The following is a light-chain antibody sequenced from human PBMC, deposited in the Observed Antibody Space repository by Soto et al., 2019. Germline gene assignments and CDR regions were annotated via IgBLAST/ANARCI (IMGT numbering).Light chain of an antibody. Sequence: QSVLTQPASVSGSPGQSITISCTGTSSDVGGYNYVSWYQQHPGKAPKLMIYEVSSRPSGVSNRFSGSKSGNTASLTISGLQAEDEADYYCSSYTSSSGVFGTGTKLTVL. CDR3: SSYTSSSGV. J-gene: IGLJ1*01. CDR2: EVS. CDR1: SSDVGGYNY. V-gene: IGLV2-14*01.